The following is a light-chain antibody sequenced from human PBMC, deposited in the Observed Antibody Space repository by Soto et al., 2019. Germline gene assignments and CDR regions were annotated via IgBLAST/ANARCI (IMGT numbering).Light chain of an antibody. V-gene: IGLV2-14*01. CDR2: GVS. J-gene: IGLJ1*01. Sequence: QSALTQPASVSGSPGQSITISCSGTRSDIGSYNYVAWYQQFPGKTPKILIYGVSNRPSGVSSRFSGSKSGHTASLTISGLQAEDEADYYCISYTGSSTSYVFGSGTKVTV. CDR3: ISYTGSSTSYV. CDR1: RSDIGSYNY.